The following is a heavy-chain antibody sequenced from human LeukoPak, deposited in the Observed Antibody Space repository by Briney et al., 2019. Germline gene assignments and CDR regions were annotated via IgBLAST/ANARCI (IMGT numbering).Heavy chain of an antibody. V-gene: IGHV1-2*02. J-gene: IGHJ5*02. CDR1: GYTFSGFTGYY. CDR2: LNPNSGGT. Sequence: ASVKVSCKASGYTFSGFTGYYIHWVRQAPGQGLEWMGWLNPNSGGTNSAQNFQGRVTMTRDTSISTAYMELSRLGSDDTAVYYCARGGESKEAVVLKGWFDPWGQGTLVTVSS. CDR3: ARGGESKEAVVLKGWFDP. D-gene: IGHD6-19*01.